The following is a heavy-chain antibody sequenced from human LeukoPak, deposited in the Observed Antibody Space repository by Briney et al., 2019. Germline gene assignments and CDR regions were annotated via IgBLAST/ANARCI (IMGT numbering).Heavy chain of an antibody. CDR2: IYYSGST. V-gene: IGHV4-39*01. Sequence: SETLSLTCTVSGGSISSSSYYWGWIRQPPGKGLEWIGSIYYSGSTYYNPSLKSRVTISVDTSKNQFSLKLSSVTAADTAVYYCARSIAVAGTYVLGCFDYWGQGTLVTVSS. D-gene: IGHD6-19*01. CDR3: ARSIAVAGTYVLGCFDY. CDR1: GGSISSSSYY. J-gene: IGHJ4*02.